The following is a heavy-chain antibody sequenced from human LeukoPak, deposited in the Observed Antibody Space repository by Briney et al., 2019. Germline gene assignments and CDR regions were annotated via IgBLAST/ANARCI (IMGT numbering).Heavy chain of an antibody. V-gene: IGHV3-30*18. CDR3: AKAYYGSGSPLDWFDP. Sequence: PGGSLRLSCAASGFTFSSYWMHWVRQAPGKGLEGVAIISYDGSKKYYGDSVKGRFTISRDNSKNTLYLQMNSLRAEDTAVYYCAKAYYGSGSPLDWFDPWGQGTLVTLSS. J-gene: IGHJ5*02. CDR2: ISYDGSKK. D-gene: IGHD3-10*01. CDR1: GFTFSSYW.